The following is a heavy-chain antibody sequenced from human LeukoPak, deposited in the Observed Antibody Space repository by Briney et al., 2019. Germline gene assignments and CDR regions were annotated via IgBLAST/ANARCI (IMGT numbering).Heavy chain of an antibody. CDR1: GGSISSYY. V-gene: IGHV4-59*01. J-gene: IGHJ4*02. CDR3: ARVSTVLLWPSYFDY. D-gene: IGHD3-10*01. Sequence: SETLCLTCTVSGGSISSYYWSWIRQPPGKGLEWIGYIYYSGSTNYNPSLKSRVTISVDTSKNQFSLKLSSVTAADTAVYYCARVSTVLLWPSYFDYWGQGTLVTVSS. CDR2: IYYSGST.